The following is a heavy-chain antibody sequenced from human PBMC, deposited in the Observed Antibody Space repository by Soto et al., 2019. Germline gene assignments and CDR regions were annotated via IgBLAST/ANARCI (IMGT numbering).Heavy chain of an antibody. CDR2: ISAYNGNT. V-gene: IGHV1-18*01. J-gene: IGHJ4*02. Sequence: ASVKVSCKASGYTFTSYGISWVRQAPGQRLEWMGWISAYNGNTNYAQKLQGRVTMTTDTSTSTAYMELRSLRSDDTAVYYCARDVDIYDFWSRYLSYFWGQGTLVPVSS. CDR1: GYTFTSYG. D-gene: IGHD3-3*01. CDR3: ARDVDIYDFWSRYLSYF.